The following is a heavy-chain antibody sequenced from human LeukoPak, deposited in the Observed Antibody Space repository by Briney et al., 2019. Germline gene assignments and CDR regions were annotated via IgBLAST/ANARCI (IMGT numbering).Heavy chain of an antibody. V-gene: IGHV4-59*01. CDR3: ARGLLGRYCSGGSCYRRYYFDY. CDR2: IYYSGST. J-gene: IGHJ4*02. Sequence: PSETLSLTCTVSGGSISSYYWSWIRQPPGKGLEWIGYIYYSGSTNYNPSLKSRVTISVDTSKNQFSLKLSSVTAADTAVYYCARGLLGRYCSGGSCYRRYYFDYWGQGTLVTVSS. D-gene: IGHD2-15*01. CDR1: GGSISSYY.